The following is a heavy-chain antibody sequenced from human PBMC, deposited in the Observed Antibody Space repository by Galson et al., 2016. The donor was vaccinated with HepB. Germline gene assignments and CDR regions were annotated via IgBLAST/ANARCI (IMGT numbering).Heavy chain of an antibody. CDR2: ISGSGGST. D-gene: IGHD4-17*01. V-gene: IGHV3-23*01. J-gene: IGHJ5*02. CDR1: GFTFSSYA. Sequence: SLRLSCAASGFTFSSYAMSWVRQAPGKGLEWVSGISGSGGSTYYADPVKGRFTISRDNSKNKLYLQMNSLRAEDTAVCYCAKAPRSATVTTFAWFDPWGQGTLVTVSS. CDR3: AKAPRSATVTTFAWFDP.